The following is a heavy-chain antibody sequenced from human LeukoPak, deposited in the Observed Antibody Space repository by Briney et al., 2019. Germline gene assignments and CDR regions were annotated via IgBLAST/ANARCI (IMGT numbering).Heavy chain of an antibody. CDR3: ARGTAMVDPYYYYGMDV. V-gene: IGHV1-69*01. CDR1: GGTFSSYA. D-gene: IGHD5-18*01. Sequence: SVKVSCTASGGTFSSYAISWVRQAPGQGLEWMGGIIPIFGTANYAQRFQGRVTITADESTSTAYMELSSLRSEDTAVYYCARGTAMVDPYYYYGMDVWGQGTTVTVSS. J-gene: IGHJ6*02. CDR2: IIPIFGTA.